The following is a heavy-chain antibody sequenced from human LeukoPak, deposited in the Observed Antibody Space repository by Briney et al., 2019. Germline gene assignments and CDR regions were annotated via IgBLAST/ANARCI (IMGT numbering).Heavy chain of an antibody. J-gene: IGHJ4*02. Sequence: PSETLSLTCTVSGGSISSSSYYWGWIRQPPGKGLDWIGSICYSGSTYYNPSLKSRVTISVDTSKNQFSLKLSSVTAADTAVYYCARHPGLSSGSYHFDYWGQGTLVTVSS. D-gene: IGHD3-10*01. CDR1: GGSISSSSYY. V-gene: IGHV4-39*01. CDR2: ICYSGST. CDR3: ARHPGLSSGSYHFDY.